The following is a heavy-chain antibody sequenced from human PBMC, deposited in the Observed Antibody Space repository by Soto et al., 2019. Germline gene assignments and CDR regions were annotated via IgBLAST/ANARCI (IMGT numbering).Heavy chain of an antibody. CDR3: ARAPIGRPLDY. CDR1: GGSISSGGYY. V-gene: IGHV4-31*03. D-gene: IGHD1-26*01. J-gene: IGHJ4*02. Sequence: SETLSLTCTVSGGSISSGGYYWSWIRQHPGKGLEWIGYIYYSGSTYYNPSLRSRLTISVDTSKNQFSLKLSSVTAADTAVYFCARAPIGRPLDYWGQGTLVTVSS. CDR2: IYYSGST.